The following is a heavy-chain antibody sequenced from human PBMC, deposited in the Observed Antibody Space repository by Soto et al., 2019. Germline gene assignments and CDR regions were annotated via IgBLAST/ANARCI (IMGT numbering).Heavy chain of an antibody. V-gene: IGHV1-46*03. CDR2: INPSGGST. CDR3: ARATYYYDSSGYSGLAPDY. Sequence: GASVKVSCKASGYTFTSYYMHWVRQAPGQGLEWMGIINPSGGSTSYAQKFQGRVTMTRDTSTSTVYMELSSLRSEDTAVYYCARATYYYDSSGYSGLAPDYWGQGTLVTVSS. J-gene: IGHJ4*02. CDR1: GYTFTSYY. D-gene: IGHD3-22*01.